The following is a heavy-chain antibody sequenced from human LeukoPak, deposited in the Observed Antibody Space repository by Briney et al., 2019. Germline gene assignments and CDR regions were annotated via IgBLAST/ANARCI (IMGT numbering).Heavy chain of an antibody. CDR2: IYHSGST. D-gene: IGHD3-22*01. V-gene: IGHV4-38-2*02. J-gene: IGHJ6*03. Sequence: SETLSLTCTVSGYSISSGYYWGWIRQPPGKGLEWIGSIYHSGSTYYNPSLKSRVTISVDTSKNQFSLKLSSVTAADTAMYYCARVDSSLLYYYYMDVWGKGTTVTVSS. CDR1: GYSISSGYY. CDR3: ARVDSSLLYYYYMDV.